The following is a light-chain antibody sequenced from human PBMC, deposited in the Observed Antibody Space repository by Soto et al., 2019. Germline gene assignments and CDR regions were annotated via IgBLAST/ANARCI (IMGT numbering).Light chain of an antibody. CDR3: QSYDSSPSGYV. Sequence: QSVLTQPPSVSGAPGQRVTISCTGSGSNIGAGYDVHWYQQLPGTAPKLLIFANINRPSGVPDRFSGPKSGTSASLAITGLRAEDEADYYCQSYDSSPSGYVFGTGTKVTVL. CDR1: GSNIGAGYD. CDR2: ANI. J-gene: IGLJ1*01. V-gene: IGLV1-40*01.